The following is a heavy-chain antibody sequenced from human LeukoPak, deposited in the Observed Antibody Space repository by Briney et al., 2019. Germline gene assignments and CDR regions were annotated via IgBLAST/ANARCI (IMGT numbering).Heavy chain of an antibody. CDR1: GYSISSGYY. V-gene: IGHV4-38-2*01. CDR2: IHHSGST. D-gene: IGHD6-13*01. CDR3: ARVAAGIRFFQH. J-gene: IGHJ1*01. Sequence: PSKTLSLTCVVSGYSISSGYYWGWIRQPPGKGLEWIGNIHHSGSTYYNPSLKSRVTISVDTSKNQLSLKLSSVTAADTAVYYCARVAAGIRFFQHWGQGTLVTVSS.